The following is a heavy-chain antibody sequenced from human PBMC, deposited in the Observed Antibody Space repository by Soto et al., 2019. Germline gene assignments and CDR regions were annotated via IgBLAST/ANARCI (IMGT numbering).Heavy chain of an antibody. D-gene: IGHD3-3*01. CDR1: GFTFGDYA. CDR3: TTNYDFWSGYYPVDY. CDR2: IRSKAYGGTT. V-gene: IGHV3-49*03. Sequence: GGSLRLSCTASGFTFGDYAMSWFRQAPGKGLEWAGFIRSKAYGGTTEYDASVKGRLTISRDHSKSIAYLQMNSLKTEDTAVYYCTTNYDFWSGYYPVDYWGQGTLVTVSS. J-gene: IGHJ4*02.